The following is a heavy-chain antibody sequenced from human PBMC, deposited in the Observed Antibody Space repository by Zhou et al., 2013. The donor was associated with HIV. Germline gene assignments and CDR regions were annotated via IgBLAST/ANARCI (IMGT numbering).Heavy chain of an antibody. Sequence: QVQLVQSGAEVKNPGSSVKVSCKTSGGTFSSHGISWVRQTPGQGLEWMGRIIPIYGIVNYAQKFQGKVRISADRATSTAYLDLSSLTSEDTATYYCVRIACSGGSCYSDYWGQGTLVTVSS. D-gene: IGHD2-15*01. CDR2: IIPIYGIV. V-gene: IGHV1-69*04. J-gene: IGHJ4*02. CDR1: GGTFSSHG. CDR3: VRIACSGGSCYSDY.